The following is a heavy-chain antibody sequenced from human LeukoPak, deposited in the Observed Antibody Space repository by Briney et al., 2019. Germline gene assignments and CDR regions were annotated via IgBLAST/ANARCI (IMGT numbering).Heavy chain of an antibody. CDR1: GGSIGTFY. D-gene: IGHD1-1*01. J-gene: IGHJ6*03. CDR2: IYHDGRT. V-gene: IGHV4-59*01. CDR3: VRELRWRDDSHYYYMDV. Sequence: SETLSLTCSVSGGSIGTFYWHWIRQSPGKGLEWIGYIYHDGRTIYNPSLKSRVTMTVDTAKNQLSLSLRSVDAADAAVYYCVRELRWRDDSHYYYMDVWGKGTTVTVSS.